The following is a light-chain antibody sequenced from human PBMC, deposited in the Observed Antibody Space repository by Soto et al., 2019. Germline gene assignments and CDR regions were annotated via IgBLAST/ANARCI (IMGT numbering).Light chain of an antibody. J-gene: IGLJ2*01. CDR3: GTWDSSLGAVV. CDR1: SSNIGKNY. CDR2: DNN. V-gene: IGLV1-51*01. Sequence: QSVLTQPPSVSAAPGQKVTISCSGSSSNIGKNYVSWYQQLPGTAPKLLIYDNNKRPSGIPDRFSGSKSGTSATLGITGLQTGDEADYYCGTWDSSLGAVVFGGGTKLTVL.